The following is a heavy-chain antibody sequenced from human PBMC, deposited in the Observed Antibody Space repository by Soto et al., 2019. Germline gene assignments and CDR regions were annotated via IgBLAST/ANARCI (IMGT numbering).Heavy chain of an antibody. D-gene: IGHD3-10*01. CDR2: MNPNSGNT. Sequence: ASVKVSCKSSGYTFNNYDIHWVRQAPGHGLEWMGWMNPNSGNTGYAQNFRGRVTMTQNTAIGTAYMELSSLRSDDTATYYCTRAYGAETFDFWGQGTRVTVSS. V-gene: IGHV1-8*02. J-gene: IGHJ5*01. CDR3: TRAYGAETFDF. CDR1: GYTFNNYD.